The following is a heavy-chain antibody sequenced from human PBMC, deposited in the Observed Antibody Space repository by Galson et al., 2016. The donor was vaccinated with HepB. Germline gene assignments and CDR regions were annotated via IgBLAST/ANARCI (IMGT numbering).Heavy chain of an antibody. J-gene: IGHJ4*02. V-gene: IGHV3-23*01. D-gene: IGHD3-9*01. CDR2: ISGNGDST. CDR3: AKDLIVDYNFLTGYFIPEYFDY. CDR1: GFTFSSYA. Sequence: SLRLSCAASGFTFSSYAMTWVRQAPGKGLEWVAAISGNGDSTYYTDSVRGRFTTSRDNSKNTRFLQMNSLRAEDTAVYYCAKDLIVDYNFLTGYFIPEYFDYWGQGTLVTVSS.